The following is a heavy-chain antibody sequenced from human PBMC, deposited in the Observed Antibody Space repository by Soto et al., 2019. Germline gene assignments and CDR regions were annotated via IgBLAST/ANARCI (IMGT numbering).Heavy chain of an antibody. Sequence: LXLSGTGSGFTFGDYAMSWFRQAPGKGLEWVGFIRSKAYGGTTEYAASVKGRFTISRDDSKSIAYLQMNSLKTEDTAVYYCTRVNYYDSSGYYWPWFDPWGQGTLVTVSS. V-gene: IGHV3-49*03. CDR1: GFTFGDYA. CDR3: TRVNYYDSSGYYWPWFDP. CDR2: IRSKAYGGTT. D-gene: IGHD3-22*01. J-gene: IGHJ5*02.